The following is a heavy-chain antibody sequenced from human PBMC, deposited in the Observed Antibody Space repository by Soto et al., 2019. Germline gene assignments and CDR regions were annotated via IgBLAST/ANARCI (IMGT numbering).Heavy chain of an antibody. V-gene: IGHV4-30-4*01. D-gene: IGHD4-17*01. CDR1: GGSISSGSYH. CDR2: IYYSGST. CDR3: AREMSGYGSPVDY. Sequence: TLSLTCTVSGGSISSGSYHWNWIRQPPGKGLEWIGYIYYSGSTYYIPSLKSRVTISVDTSKNQFSLKLSSVSAADTAVYYCAREMSGYGSPVDYWGQGSLVTVS. J-gene: IGHJ4*02.